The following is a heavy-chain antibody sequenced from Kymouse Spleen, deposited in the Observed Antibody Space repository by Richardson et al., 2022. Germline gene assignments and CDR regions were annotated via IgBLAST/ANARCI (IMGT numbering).Heavy chain of an antibody. CDR2: IWYDGSNK. V-gene: IGHV3-33*01. J-gene: IGHJ6*02. D-gene: IGHD6-6*01. CDR3: ARDTSSSPYYYYYGMDV. Sequence: QVQLVESGGGVVQPGRSLRLSCAASGFTFSSYGMHWVRQAPGKGLEWVAVIWYDGSNKYYADSVKGRFTISRDNSKNTLYLQMNSLRAEDTAVYYCARDTSSSPYYYYYGMDVWGQGTTVTVSS. CDR1: GFTFSSYG.